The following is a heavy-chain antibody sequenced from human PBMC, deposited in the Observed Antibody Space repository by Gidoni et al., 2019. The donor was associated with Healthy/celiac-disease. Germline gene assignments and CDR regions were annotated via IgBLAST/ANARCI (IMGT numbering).Heavy chain of an antibody. CDR3: ARGSTGTRIRLDY. D-gene: IGHD1-1*01. CDR1: GYTFTSYA. J-gene: IGHJ4*02. V-gene: IGHV1-3*01. Sequence: QVQLVQSGAEVKKPGASVKVSCKASGYTFTSYAMHWVRQAPGQRLEWMGWINAGNGNTKYSQKFQGRVTITRDTSASTAYMELSSLRSEDTAVYYCARGSTGTRIRLDYWGQGTLVTVSS. CDR2: INAGNGNT.